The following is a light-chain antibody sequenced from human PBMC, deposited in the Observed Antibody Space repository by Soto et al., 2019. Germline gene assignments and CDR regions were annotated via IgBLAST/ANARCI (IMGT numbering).Light chain of an antibody. CDR2: LGS. Sequence: DIVMTQSPLSLPVTPGAPASISCRSSQSLLHSNGYNYLDWYLQKPGQSPQLLIYLGSNRASWVPDRFSGSGSGTDFTLKISRVEAEDVGVYYCMQALQSPRFTFGPGTKVDIK. CDR1: QSLLHSNGYNY. V-gene: IGKV2-28*01. CDR3: MQALQSPRFT. J-gene: IGKJ3*01.